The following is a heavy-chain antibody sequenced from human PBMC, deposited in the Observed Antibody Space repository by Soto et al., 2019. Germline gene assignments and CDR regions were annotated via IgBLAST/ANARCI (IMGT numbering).Heavy chain of an antibody. CDR1: GFTFSDYY. CDR3: ARVTVVVVAATPLWGKNGMDV. J-gene: IGHJ6*02. D-gene: IGHD2-15*01. Sequence: QVQLVESGGGLVKPGGSLRLSCAASGFTFSDYYMSWIRQAPGKGLEWVSYISSSGSTIYYADSVKGRFTISRDNAKNSLYLQMNSLRAEDTAVYYCARVTVVVVAATPLWGKNGMDVWGQGTTVTVSS. CDR2: ISSSGSTI. V-gene: IGHV3-11*01.